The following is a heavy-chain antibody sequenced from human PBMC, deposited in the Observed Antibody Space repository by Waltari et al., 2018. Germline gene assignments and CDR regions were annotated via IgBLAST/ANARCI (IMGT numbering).Heavy chain of an antibody. CDR1: GFTCGSSG. V-gene: IGHV3-33*06. CDR2: IWSDGSKK. Sequence: QVHLVESGGGVVQPGKSLRLSCAASGFTCGSSGMHWVRQAPGKGLEWVAVIWSDGSKKYYAESVKGRFTISRDNSRRSVSLEMNSLRGEDTAVYYCAKAGRRYFDFSEILEWGLGTQVTVSS. CDR3: AKAGRRYFDFSEILE. J-gene: IGHJ4*02. D-gene: IGHD3-9*01.